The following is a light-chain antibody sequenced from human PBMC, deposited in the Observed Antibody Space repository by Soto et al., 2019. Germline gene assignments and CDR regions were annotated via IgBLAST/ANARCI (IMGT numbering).Light chain of an antibody. V-gene: IGKV1-8*01. CDR3: QQYGSSLIT. Sequence: AIRMTQSPSSLSASTGDRVTITCRASQGISSYLAWYQQKPGKAPKLLIYAASTLQSGVPSRFSGSGSGTDFTLTISCLQPEDFAVYYCQQYGSSLITFGQGTRLEIK. CDR1: QGISSY. CDR2: AAS. J-gene: IGKJ5*01.